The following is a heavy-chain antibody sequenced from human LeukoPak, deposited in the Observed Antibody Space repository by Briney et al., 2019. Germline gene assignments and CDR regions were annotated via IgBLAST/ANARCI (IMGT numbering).Heavy chain of an antibody. J-gene: IGHJ3*02. V-gene: IGHV3-9*01. CDR3: AKDVAAAGTAFDI. D-gene: IGHD6-13*01. CDR2: ISWNSGSI. Sequence: GGSLRLSCAASGFTFDDYSIRWVRQAPGEGLGWVSGISWNSGSIGYPDSVKGRFTISRDNAKNSLYLQMNSLRAEDTALYYCAKDVAAAGTAFDIWGQGTMVTVSS. CDR1: GFTFDDYS.